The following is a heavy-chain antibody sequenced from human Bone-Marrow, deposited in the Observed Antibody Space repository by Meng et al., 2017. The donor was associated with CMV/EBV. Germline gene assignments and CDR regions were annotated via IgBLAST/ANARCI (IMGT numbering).Heavy chain of an antibody. V-gene: IGHV3-33*03. CDR1: GFTFRNYG. CDR2: IWYDGSNE. CDR3: AKDSSRSTWYGPDDYSGMDV. J-gene: IGHJ6*02. Sequence: GGSLRLSFEATGFTFRNYGMHWVRQAPGKGLEWVAVIWYDGSNENYAESVKGRFTISRDYSKNTLYLQMSSLRAEDTAVYYCAKDSSRSTWYGPDDYSGMDVWGQGTTVTVSS. D-gene: IGHD6-13*01.